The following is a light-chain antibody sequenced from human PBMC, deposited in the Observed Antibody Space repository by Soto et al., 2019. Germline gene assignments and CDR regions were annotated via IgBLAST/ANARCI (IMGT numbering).Light chain of an antibody. J-gene: IGKJ4*01. CDR1: QSISSW. Sequence: DIQMTQSPSTLSAYVGDRVTITCWASQSISSWLAWYQQKPGKAPKLLIYKASSLESGVPSRFSGSGSGTEFTLTICSLQPDDFATYYCQQYNRFSAFGGGTKVEIK. CDR3: QQYNRFSA. V-gene: IGKV1-5*03. CDR2: KAS.